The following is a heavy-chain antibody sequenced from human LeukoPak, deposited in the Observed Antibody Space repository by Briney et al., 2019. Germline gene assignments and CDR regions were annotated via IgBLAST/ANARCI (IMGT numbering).Heavy chain of an antibody. CDR2: ISSSSSYI. CDR3: ARDATYSSGWFPLGHWFDP. D-gene: IGHD6-19*01. CDR1: GFTFSSYS. J-gene: IGHJ5*02. Sequence: AGGSLRLSCAASGFTFSSYSMNWVRQAPGKGLEWVSSISSSSSYIYYADSVKGRFTISRDNAKNSLYLQMNSLRAEDTAVYYCARDATYSSGWFPLGHWFDPWGQGTLVTVSS. V-gene: IGHV3-21*01.